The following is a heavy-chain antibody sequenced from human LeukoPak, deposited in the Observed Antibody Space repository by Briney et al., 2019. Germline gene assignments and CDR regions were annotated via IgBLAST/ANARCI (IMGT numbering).Heavy chain of an antibody. D-gene: IGHD7-27*01. CDR3: ATGDSGAFDI. CDR1: GFTFSSYG. CDR2: IRYDGTNK. Sequence: GGSLRLSCAASGFTFSSYGMHWVRQAPGKGLEWVAFIRYDGTNKYYADSVKGRFTISRDNSKNTLYLQMNSLRAADTAVYYCATGDSGAFDIWGQGTMVTVSS. V-gene: IGHV3-30*02. J-gene: IGHJ3*02.